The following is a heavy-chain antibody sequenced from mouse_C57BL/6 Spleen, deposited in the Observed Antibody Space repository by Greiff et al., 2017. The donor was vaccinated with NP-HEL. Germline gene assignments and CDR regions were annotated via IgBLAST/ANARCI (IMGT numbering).Heavy chain of an antibody. CDR3: ARQRSYYSNPYAMDY. Sequence: VQLQQSGAELVRPGASVKLSCKASGYTFTDYYINWVKQRPGQGLEWIARIYPGSGNTYYNEKFKGKATLTAEKSSSTAYMQLSSLTSEDSAVYFCARQRSYYSNPYAMDYWGQGTSVTVSS. D-gene: IGHD2-5*01. CDR2: IYPGSGNT. CDR1: GYTFTDYY. J-gene: IGHJ4*01. V-gene: IGHV1-76*01.